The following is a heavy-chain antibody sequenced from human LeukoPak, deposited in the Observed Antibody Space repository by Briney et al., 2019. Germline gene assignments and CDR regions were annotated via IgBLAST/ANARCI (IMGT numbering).Heavy chain of an antibody. CDR2: IRGDNGNT. V-gene: IGHV1-18*01. J-gene: IGHJ4*02. D-gene: IGHD3-9*01. CDR1: GYTFSNYG. CDR3: ARVDLLTGYYFFDC. Sequence: ASVKVSCKASGYTFSNYGISWVRQAPGQGLEWVGWIRGDNGNTNYAQKFQGRVTMTTETSTSTAYMELGSLGSDETAVYYCARVDLLTGYYFFDCWGQGTLVTVSS.